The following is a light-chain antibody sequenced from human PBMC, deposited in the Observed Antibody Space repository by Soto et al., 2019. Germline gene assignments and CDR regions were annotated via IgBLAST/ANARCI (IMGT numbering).Light chain of an antibody. CDR3: QQYNNWPPTWT. CDR1: QSVSSN. CDR2: GAS. V-gene: IGKV3-15*01. Sequence: EIVMTQSPATLSVSPGERATLSCRASQSVSSNLAWYQQKPGQAPRLLIYGASTRATGIPARFSGSGSGTEITLTISSLQPEDFAVYYCQQYNNWPPTWTFGQGTKVEIK. J-gene: IGKJ1*01.